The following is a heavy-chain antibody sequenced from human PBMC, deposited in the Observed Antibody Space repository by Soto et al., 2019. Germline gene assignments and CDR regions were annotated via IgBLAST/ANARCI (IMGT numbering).Heavy chain of an antibody. CDR3: TKKESRPAAPSYMDV. D-gene: IGHD2-2*01. CDR2: ISGSGGST. Sequence: PGGPLRLSCAASGFTFSSYAMSWVRQAPGKGLEWVSAISGSGGSTYYADSVKGRFTISRDNSKNTLYLQMNSLRAEDTAVYYCTKKESRPAAPSYMDVWGKGTTVTVSS. CDR1: GFTFSSYA. V-gene: IGHV3-23*01. J-gene: IGHJ6*03.